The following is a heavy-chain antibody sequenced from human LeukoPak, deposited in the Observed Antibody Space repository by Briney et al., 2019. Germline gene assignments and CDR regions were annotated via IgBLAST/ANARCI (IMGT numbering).Heavy chain of an antibody. D-gene: IGHD6-19*01. CDR1: GGTFSSYA. Sequence: PGSSVKVSCKASGGTFSSYAISWVRQAPGQGLEWMGGIIPIFGTANYAQKFQGRVSMTTDTSTSTAYLDVRSLRSDDTAIYYCARGRDTSGWGACDFDFWGQGTLITVSS. J-gene: IGHJ4*02. V-gene: IGHV1-69*05. CDR3: ARGRDTSGWGACDFDF. CDR2: IIPIFGTA.